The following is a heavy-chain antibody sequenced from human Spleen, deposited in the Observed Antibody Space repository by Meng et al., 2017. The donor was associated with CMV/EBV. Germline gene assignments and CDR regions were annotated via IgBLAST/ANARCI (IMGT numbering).Heavy chain of an antibody. CDR2: IHYSGST. D-gene: IGHD2/OR15-2a*01. CDR3: ARGALDRFESKNNWFDP. J-gene: IGHJ5*02. V-gene: IGHV4-30-4*08. CDR1: GGSISSPDYY. Sequence: SETLSLTCTVSGGSISSPDYYWTWIRQPPGKVLEWIGYIHYSGSTYFNPSLKSRISMSLDTSKNQFSLNLNSLTAADTAVYYCARGALDRFESKNNWFDPWGQGTLVTVSS.